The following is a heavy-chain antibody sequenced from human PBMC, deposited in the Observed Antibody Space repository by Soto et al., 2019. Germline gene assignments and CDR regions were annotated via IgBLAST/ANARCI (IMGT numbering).Heavy chain of an antibody. CDR2: ISYDGSNK. V-gene: IGHV3-30*18. D-gene: IGHD5-18*01. Sequence: QVQLVESGGGVVQPGRSLRLSCAASGFTFSSYGMHWVRQAPCKGLEWVAVISYDGSNKYYADSVKGRFTISRVNSNNPLYLQMNSVRAEDRAVYYCAKTLTGYSYGPSGFYYYGMDVWGQGTTVTVSS. CDR3: AKTLTGYSYGPSGFYYYGMDV. J-gene: IGHJ6*02. CDR1: GFTFSSYG.